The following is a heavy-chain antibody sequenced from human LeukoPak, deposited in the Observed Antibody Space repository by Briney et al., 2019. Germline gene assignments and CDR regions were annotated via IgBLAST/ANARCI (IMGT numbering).Heavy chain of an antibody. J-gene: IGHJ4*02. CDR1: GYTFTGYY. CDR2: INPNSGGT. Sequence: ASVKVSCKASGYTFTGYYMHWVRQAPGQGLEWMGWINPNSGGTNYAQKFQGRVTMTRDTSISTAYMEPSRLRSDDTAVYYCARGYLPNSSSWYGALDYWGQGTLVTVSS. V-gene: IGHV1-2*02. CDR3: ARGYLPNSSSWYGALDY. D-gene: IGHD6-13*01.